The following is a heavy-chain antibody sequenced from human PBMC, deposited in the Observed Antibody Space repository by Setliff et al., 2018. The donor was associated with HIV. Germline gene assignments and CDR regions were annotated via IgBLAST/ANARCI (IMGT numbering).Heavy chain of an antibody. D-gene: IGHD6-19*01. CDR1: GGSISSGTYY. J-gene: IGHJ5*01. CDR2: IYYSGST. CDR3: ASSSGWYGAAQFDP. Sequence: TSETLSLTCTVSGGSISSGTYYWSWIRQHPGKGLEWIGYIYYSGSTYYNPSLKSRVTISLDTSKNQFSLKLSSLTAADTAVYYCASSSGWYGAAQFDPWGQGTMVTVSS. V-gene: IGHV4-30-4*08.